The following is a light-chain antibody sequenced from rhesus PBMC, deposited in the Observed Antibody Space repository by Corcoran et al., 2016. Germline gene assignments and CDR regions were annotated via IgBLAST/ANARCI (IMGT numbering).Light chain of an antibody. CDR2: AAS. CDR3: LQHNSYPFT. Sequence: DIQMTQSPSSLSAPVGDTVTITRRASQGISSYLNWFQQKPGKAPKLLIYAASSLESGVPSRFSGSGSGTDFTLTISSLQPEDFAVYYCLQHNSYPFTFGPGTKLDIE. CDR1: QGISSY. J-gene: IGKJ3*01. V-gene: IGKV1-28*03.